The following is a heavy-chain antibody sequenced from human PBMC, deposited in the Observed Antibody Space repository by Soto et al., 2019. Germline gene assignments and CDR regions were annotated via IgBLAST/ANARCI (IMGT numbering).Heavy chain of an antibody. J-gene: IGHJ6*02. D-gene: IGHD3-3*01. CDR2: ISYDGSNK. Sequence: QVQLVESGGGVVQPGRSLRLSCAASGFTFSSYGMHWVRQAPGKGLEWVAVISYDGSNKYYADSVKGRFTISRDNSKNTLYLQMNSLRAEDTAVYYCASPSFWSGYWGDYYYGMDVWGQGTTVTVSS. V-gene: IGHV3-30*03. CDR3: ASPSFWSGYWGDYYYGMDV. CDR1: GFTFSSYG.